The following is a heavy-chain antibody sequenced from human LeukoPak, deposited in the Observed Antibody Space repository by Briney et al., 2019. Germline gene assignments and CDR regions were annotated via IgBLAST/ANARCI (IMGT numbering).Heavy chain of an antibody. CDR1: GFTFSSYS. CDR2: ISSSSSYI. Sequence: GGSLRLSCAASGFTFSSYSMNWVRQAPGKGLEWVSSISSSSSYIYYADSVKGRFTISRDNAKNSLYLQMNSLRAEDTAVYYCARDQPDQRGPNYYGMDVWGQGTTVTVSS. D-gene: IGHD3-16*01. J-gene: IGHJ6*02. V-gene: IGHV3-21*04. CDR3: ARDQPDQRGPNYYGMDV.